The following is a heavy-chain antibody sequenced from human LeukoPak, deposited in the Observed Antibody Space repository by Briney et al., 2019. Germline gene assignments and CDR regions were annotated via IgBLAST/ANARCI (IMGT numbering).Heavy chain of an antibody. CDR2: INTDGSST. V-gene: IGHV3-74*01. Sequence: PGGSLRLSCAASGFTFSSYWMHWVRQAPGKGLVWVSRINTDGSSTSYADSVKGRFTISRDNAKNTLYLQMNSLRAEDTAVYYCARDPGSEYGASNAFDIWGQGTMVTVSS. CDR1: GFTFSSYW. CDR3: ARDPGSEYGASNAFDI. J-gene: IGHJ3*02. D-gene: IGHD4-17*01.